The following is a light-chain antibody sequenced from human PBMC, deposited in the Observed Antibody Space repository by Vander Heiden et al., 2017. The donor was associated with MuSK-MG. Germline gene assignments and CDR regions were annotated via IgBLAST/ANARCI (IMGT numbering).Light chain of an antibody. CDR3: QQSDSTPDT. J-gene: IGKJ3*01. CDR2: AAS. CDR1: QSISSY. Sequence: DIQMTQSPSSLSASVGDRVTITCRASQSISSYLNWYQQKPGKAPKLLIYAASSLQSGVPSRFSGSGSGTDCTLTISSLQPEDFATYYCQQSDSTPDTFGPGTKVDIK. V-gene: IGKV1-39*01.